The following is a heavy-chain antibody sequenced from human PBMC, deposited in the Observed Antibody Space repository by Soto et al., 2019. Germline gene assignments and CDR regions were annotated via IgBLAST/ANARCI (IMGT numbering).Heavy chain of an antibody. CDR3: ARDGMIAVAGYYFDY. J-gene: IGHJ4*02. CDR2: IWYDGSNK. V-gene: IGHV3-33*01. Sequence: HPGGSLRLSCAASGFTFSSYGMHWVRQAPGKGLEWVAVIWYDGSNKYYADSVKGRFTISRDNSKNTLYLQMNSLRAEDTAVYYCARDGMIAVAGYYFDYWGQGTLVTVSS. D-gene: IGHD6-19*01. CDR1: GFTFSSYG.